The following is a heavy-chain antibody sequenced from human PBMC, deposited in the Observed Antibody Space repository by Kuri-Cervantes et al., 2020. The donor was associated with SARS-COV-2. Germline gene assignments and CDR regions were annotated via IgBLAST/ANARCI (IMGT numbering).Heavy chain of an antibody. D-gene: IGHD1/OR15-1a*01. Sequence: SETLSLTCAVYGGSFSGYYWSWIRQPPGKGLEWIGSIYYSGSTNYNPSLKSRVTISVDTSKNQFSLKLSSVTAADTAVYYCARWVQEQPFDLWGRGTLVTVSS. CDR2: IYYSGST. CDR3: ARWVQEQPFDL. V-gene: IGHV4-34*01. CDR1: GGSFSGYY. J-gene: IGHJ2*01.